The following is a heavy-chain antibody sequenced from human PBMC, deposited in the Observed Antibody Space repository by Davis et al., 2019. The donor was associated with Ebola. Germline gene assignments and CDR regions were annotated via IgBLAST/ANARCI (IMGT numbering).Heavy chain of an antibody. V-gene: IGHV3-11*06. Sequence: GESLKISCAASGFTFSDYYMSWICQAPGKGLEWVSYISSSSSYTNYADSVKGRFTISRDNAKNSLYLQMNSLRAEDTAVYYCARLLPTGYYFDYWGQGTLVTVSS. J-gene: IGHJ4*02. CDR1: GFTFSDYY. CDR2: ISSSSSYT. D-gene: IGHD2-21*01. CDR3: ARLLPTGYYFDY.